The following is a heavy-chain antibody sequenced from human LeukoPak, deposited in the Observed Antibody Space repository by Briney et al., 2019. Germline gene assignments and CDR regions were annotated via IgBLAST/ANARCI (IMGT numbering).Heavy chain of an antibody. J-gene: IGHJ5*02. Sequence: ASVKVSCKASGYTFTGYYMHWVRQAPGQGLEWMGWISPNSGGTNYAQKFQGRVTMTRDTSISTAYMELSRLRSDDTAVYYCARRRLRSNWFDPWGQGTLVTVSS. CDR2: ISPNSGGT. D-gene: IGHD4-17*01. V-gene: IGHV1-2*02. CDR1: GYTFTGYY. CDR3: ARRRLRSNWFDP.